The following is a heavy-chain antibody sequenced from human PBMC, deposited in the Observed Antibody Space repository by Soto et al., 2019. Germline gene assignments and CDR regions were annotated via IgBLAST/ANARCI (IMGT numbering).Heavy chain of an antibody. Sequence: ASVKVSCKASGGTFSSYAISWVRQAPGQGLEWMGGIIPIFGTANYAQKFQGRVTITADESTSTAYMELSSLRSEDTAVYYCASDSTGTTEPHYCYYGMDVWGQGTTVTVSS. CDR3: ASDSTGTTEPHYCYYGMDV. CDR2: IIPIFGTA. V-gene: IGHV1-69*13. D-gene: IGHD1-7*01. J-gene: IGHJ6*02. CDR1: GGTFSSYA.